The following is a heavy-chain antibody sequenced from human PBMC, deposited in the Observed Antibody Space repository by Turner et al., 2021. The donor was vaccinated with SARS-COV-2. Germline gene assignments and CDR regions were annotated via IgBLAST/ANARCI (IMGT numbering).Heavy chain of an antibody. Sequence: QVQLQQWGAGLLQPSATLSLSFAVYGGSSGGSYWSFIRQRPGKALVWIWEMNYNVNNNYSPSHNSRVIRSVDTSKNHFSMKLTSVIVADTAVYYCARGCDDYIWGSPTPTYYFDYWGQGTLVTVSS. CDR3: ARGCDDYIWGSPTPTYYFDY. D-gene: IGHD3-16*01. J-gene: IGHJ4*02. CDR2: MNYNVNN. CDR1: GGSSGGSY. V-gene: IGHV4-34*01.